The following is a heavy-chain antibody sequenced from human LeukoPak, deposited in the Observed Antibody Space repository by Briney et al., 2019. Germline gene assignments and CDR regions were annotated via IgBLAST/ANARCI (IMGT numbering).Heavy chain of an antibody. Sequence: SETLSLTCAVYGGSFRGYYWSWIRQPPGKGLEWVGEINHSGSTNYNPSLKSRVTISLDTSMKKFSLKLNSVTAADTAVFYCASTERCSTTCPLDYWGQGTLVTVSS. CDR3: ASTERCSTTCPLDY. CDR1: GGSFRGYY. V-gene: IGHV4-34*01. J-gene: IGHJ4*02. CDR2: INHSGST. D-gene: IGHD2-2*01.